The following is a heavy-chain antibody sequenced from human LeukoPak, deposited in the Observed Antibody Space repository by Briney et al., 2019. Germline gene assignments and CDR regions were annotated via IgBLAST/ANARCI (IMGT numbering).Heavy chain of an antibody. D-gene: IGHD6-6*01. J-gene: IGHJ6*03. CDR1: GYSISSGYY. V-gene: IGHV4-38-2*01. CDR3: ARVQLVYPYYYYYYMDV. Sequence: SETLSLTCAVSGYSISSGYYWGWIRQPPGKGLEWIGSIYHSGSTYYNPSLKSRVTISVDTSKNQFSLKLSSVTAADTVVYYCARVQLVYPYYYYYYMDVWGKGTTVTVSS. CDR2: IYHSGST.